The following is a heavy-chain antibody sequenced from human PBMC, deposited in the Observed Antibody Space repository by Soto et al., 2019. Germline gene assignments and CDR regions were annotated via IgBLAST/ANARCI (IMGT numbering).Heavy chain of an antibody. CDR1: GFTFSAHA. Sequence: EVQLLESGGGLVQPGGSLRLSCEASGFTFSAHAMSWVRQAPGKGPEWVAAISGGGDSTYYADFVKGRFTISRDNSKNTVYLHMDSLRAEDTAMYYCAAPAGYCSRDTCYSFDYWGLAALVTVSS. V-gene: IGHV3-23*01. CDR3: AAPAGYCSRDTCYSFDY. D-gene: IGHD2-2*01. CDR2: ISGGGDST. J-gene: IGHJ4*02.